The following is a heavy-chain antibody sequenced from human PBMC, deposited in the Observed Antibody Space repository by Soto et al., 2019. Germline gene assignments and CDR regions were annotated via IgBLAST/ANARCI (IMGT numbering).Heavy chain of an antibody. V-gene: IGHV3-30*18. J-gene: IGHJ4*02. CDR2: ISYDGTNK. CDR3: AKGGDSSSWLRY. CDR1: GFTFSTYG. D-gene: IGHD6-13*01. Sequence: QVQLVESGGGVVQPGGSLRLSCAASGFTFSTYGMHWVRQAPGKGLEWVAVISYDGTNKYYADSVKGRFTISRDDSKNTLHLLTSSLSSLDMAVFYCAKGGDSSSWLRYWGQGTLVTVSS.